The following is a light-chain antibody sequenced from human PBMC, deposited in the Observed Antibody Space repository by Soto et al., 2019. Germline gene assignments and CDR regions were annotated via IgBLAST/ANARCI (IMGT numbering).Light chain of an antibody. Sequence: DIQMTQSPSTLSASLGDRVTITCRASQSISSWLAWYQQKPGKAPKLLIYKASSLESGVPSRFSGSGSGTEFTLTISSLQPDDFATYYCQQYKSYSSWTFGQGTKVDI. V-gene: IGKV1-5*03. CDR3: QQYKSYSSWT. J-gene: IGKJ1*01. CDR2: KAS. CDR1: QSISSW.